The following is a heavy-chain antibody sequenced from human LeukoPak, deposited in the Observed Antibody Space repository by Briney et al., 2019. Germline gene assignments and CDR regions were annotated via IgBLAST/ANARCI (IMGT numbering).Heavy chain of an antibody. Sequence: SVKVSCKASGGTFSSYAISWVRQAPGQGLEWMGGIIPIFGTANYAQKFQGRVTITADESTSTAYMELSSLRSEDTAVYYCARIYGGNSDSYFDYWGQGTLVTVSS. CDR2: IIPIFGTA. J-gene: IGHJ4*02. CDR1: GGTFSSYA. CDR3: ARIYGGNSDSYFDY. D-gene: IGHD4-23*01. V-gene: IGHV1-69*13.